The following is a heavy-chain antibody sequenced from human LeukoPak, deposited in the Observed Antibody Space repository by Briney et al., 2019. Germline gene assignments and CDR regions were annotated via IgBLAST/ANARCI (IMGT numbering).Heavy chain of an antibody. V-gene: IGHV4-39*01. CDR2: IYYSGST. D-gene: IGHD1-26*01. Sequence: SETLSLTCTVSGGSISSSSYYWGWIRQPPGKGLEWIGSIYYSGSTYYNPSLKSRVTISVDTSKNQFSLKLSSVTAADTAVYYCASPTTYRTYAFDIWGQGTMVTVSS. CDR3: ASPTTYRTYAFDI. J-gene: IGHJ3*02. CDR1: GGSISSSSYY.